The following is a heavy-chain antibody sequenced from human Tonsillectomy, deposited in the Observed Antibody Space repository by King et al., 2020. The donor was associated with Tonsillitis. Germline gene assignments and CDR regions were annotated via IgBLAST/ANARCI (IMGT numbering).Heavy chain of an antibody. V-gene: IGHV3-7*03. CDR1: GFSFSMYW. J-gene: IGHJ4*02. Sequence: VQLVESGGGLVQPGGSLRLSCAASGFSFSMYWMSWVRQAPGKGLEWVASIKEEGSEKNYVDSVKGRFSISRDNAKKSRYLQMNSLRVDDTAVYYCATVIGTYWGQGTLVKVSS. D-gene: IGHD1-26*01. CDR2: IKEEGSEK. CDR3: ATVIGTY.